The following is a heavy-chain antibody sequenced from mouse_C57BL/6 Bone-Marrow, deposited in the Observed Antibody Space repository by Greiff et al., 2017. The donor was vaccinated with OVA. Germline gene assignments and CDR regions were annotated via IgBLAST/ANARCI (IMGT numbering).Heavy chain of an antibody. CDR2: ISSGGDYI. J-gene: IGHJ3*01. CDR1: GFTFSSYA. D-gene: IGHD2-2*01. CDR3: TRTYYGYAWFAY. V-gene: IGHV5-9-1*02. Sequence: EVMLVESGEGLVKPGGSLKLSCAASGFTFSSYAMSWVRQTPEKRLEWVAYISSGGDYIYYADTVKGRFTISRDNARNTLYLQMSSLKSEDTAMYYCTRTYYGYAWFAYWGQGTLVTVSA.